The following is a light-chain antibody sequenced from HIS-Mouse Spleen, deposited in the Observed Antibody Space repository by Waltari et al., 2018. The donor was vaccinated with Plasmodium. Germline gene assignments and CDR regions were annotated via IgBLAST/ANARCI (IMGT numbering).Light chain of an antibody. Sequence: NFMLTHPHSVSESPGKTVTISCTRSSGSIASNYGQWYQQRPGSAPTTVIYEDNLRPSGVPDRFSGSIDSSSNSASLTISGLKTEDEADYYCQSYDSSNVVFGGGTKLTVL. CDR3: QSYDSSNVV. J-gene: IGLJ2*01. CDR2: EDN. CDR1: SGSIASNY. V-gene: IGLV6-57*04.